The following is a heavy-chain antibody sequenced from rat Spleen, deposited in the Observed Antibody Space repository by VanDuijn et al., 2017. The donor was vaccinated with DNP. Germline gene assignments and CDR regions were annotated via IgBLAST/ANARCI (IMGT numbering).Heavy chain of an antibody. CDR3: AIQLGVFDY. V-gene: IGHV3-3*01. CDR2: VTNAGST. D-gene: IGHD4-4*01. J-gene: IGHJ2*01. Sequence: SWIRKFPGNKLEWMGYVTNAGSTHYNPSLKSRISITTDTSKNQFFLQVNSVDTEDTATYYCAIQLGVFDYWDQGVMVTVSS.